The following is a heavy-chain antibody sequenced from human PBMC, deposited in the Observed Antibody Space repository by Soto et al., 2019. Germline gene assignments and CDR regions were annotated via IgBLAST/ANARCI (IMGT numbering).Heavy chain of an antibody. J-gene: IGHJ5*02. V-gene: IGHV4-59*01. D-gene: IGHD1-26*01. CDR2: IYSSGST. CDR3: ARDRYSGSYSLDP. Sequence: PSETLSLTCTVSGGSISSYYWSWIRQPPGKGLEWIGYIYSSGSTDYNPSLKSRVTISVDTSENQFSLNLISVTAADTAVYYCARDRYSGSYSLDPWGQGTLVTVSS. CDR1: GGSISSYY.